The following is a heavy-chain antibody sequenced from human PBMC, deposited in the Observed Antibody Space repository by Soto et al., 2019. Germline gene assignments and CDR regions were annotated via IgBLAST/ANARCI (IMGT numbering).Heavy chain of an antibody. V-gene: IGHV3-33*01. CDR3: ARPSYGSPYYSGMDV. CDR2: IWYDGSIK. D-gene: IGHD3-10*01. J-gene: IGHJ6*02. CDR1: GFTFSNFG. Sequence: QVQLVESGGGVVQPGRSLRLSCAASGFTFSNFGMHWVRQAPGKGLEWVAVIWYDGSIKYYTESLKGRFTISRDNSKNTLYLQMNSRRAEDRAVYYWARPSYGSPYYSGMDVWGQGTTVTVSS.